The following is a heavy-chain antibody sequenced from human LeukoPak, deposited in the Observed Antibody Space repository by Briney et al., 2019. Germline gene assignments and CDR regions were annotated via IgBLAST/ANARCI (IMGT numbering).Heavy chain of an antibody. CDR3: ARDLVYYDSSGYWSEDAFDI. CDR1: GGSFSGYY. CDR2: INHSGST. J-gene: IGHJ3*02. D-gene: IGHD3-22*01. Sequence: PSETLSLTCAVYGGSFSGYYWSWIRQPPGKGLEWIGEINHSGSTNYNPSLKSRVTISVDTSKNQFSLKLSSVTAADTAVYYCARDLVYYDSSGYWSEDAFDIWGQGTMVTVSS. V-gene: IGHV4-34*01.